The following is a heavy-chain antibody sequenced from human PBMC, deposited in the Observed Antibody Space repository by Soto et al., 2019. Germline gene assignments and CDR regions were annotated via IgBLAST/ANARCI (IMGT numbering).Heavy chain of an antibody. CDR1: GFTFSSYE. CDR2: ISSSGSTI. Sequence: EVQLVESGGGLVQPGGSLRLSCAASGFTFSSYEMNWVRQAPGKGLEWVSYISSSGSTIYYADSVKGRFTISRDNAKNSLYLQMNSLRAEDTAVYYCARDYDYYGDYSPDYWYFDLWGRGTLVTVSS. J-gene: IGHJ2*01. CDR3: ARDYDYYGDYSPDYWYFDL. V-gene: IGHV3-48*03. D-gene: IGHD4-17*01.